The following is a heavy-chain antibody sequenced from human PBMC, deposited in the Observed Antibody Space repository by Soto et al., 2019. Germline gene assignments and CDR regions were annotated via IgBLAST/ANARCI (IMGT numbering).Heavy chain of an antibody. CDR3: VRDLHDFRSAYYNP. J-gene: IGHJ1*01. Sequence: GGSLRLSCEAAGFSLSSYSMDWVRRTPGKGLEWVSFISRSGGRIDYADSVKGRFTMSRDNDKNSVYLEMNSLRDEDTAVYYCVRDLHDFRSAYYNPWGQGT. CDR1: GFSLSSYS. V-gene: IGHV3-48*02. CDR2: ISRSGGRI. D-gene: IGHD3-3*01.